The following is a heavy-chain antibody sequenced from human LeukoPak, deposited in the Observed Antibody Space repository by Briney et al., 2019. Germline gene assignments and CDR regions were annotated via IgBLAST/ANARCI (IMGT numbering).Heavy chain of an antibody. Sequence: GGSLRLSCAASGFTFSYVWMSWVRQAPGKGLEWVGRIISKTDGGTTDYAAPVKGRFTISRDDSKNTLYLQMNSLKTEDTAVYYCARVQGYCGGDCYPFDYWGQGTLVTVSS. J-gene: IGHJ4*02. D-gene: IGHD2-21*02. V-gene: IGHV3-15*01. CDR3: ARVQGYCGGDCYPFDY. CDR2: IISKTDGGTT. CDR1: GFTFSYVW.